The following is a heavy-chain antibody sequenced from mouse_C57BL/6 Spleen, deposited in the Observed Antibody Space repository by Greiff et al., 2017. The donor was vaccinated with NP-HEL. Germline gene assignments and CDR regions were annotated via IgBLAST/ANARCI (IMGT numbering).Heavy chain of an antibody. Sequence: QVQLKQPGAELVMPGASVKLSCKASGYTFTSYWMHWVKQRPGQGLEWIGEIDPSDSYTDYNQKFKGKSTLTVDKSSSTAYMQLSSLTSEDSAVYYCARHDGYYADYWGQGTTLTVSS. J-gene: IGHJ2*01. CDR1: GYTFTSYW. V-gene: IGHV1-69*01. CDR3: ARHDGYYADY. D-gene: IGHD2-3*01. CDR2: IDPSDSYT.